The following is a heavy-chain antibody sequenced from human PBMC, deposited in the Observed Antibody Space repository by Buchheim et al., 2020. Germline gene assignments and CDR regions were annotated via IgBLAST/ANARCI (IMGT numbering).Heavy chain of an antibody. CDR1: GFTFSSYA. J-gene: IGHJ4*02. Sequence: QVQLVESGGGVVQPGRSLRLSCAASGFTFSSYAMHWVRQAPGKGLEWVAVISYDGSNKYYADSVKGRFTISRDNSKNTLYLQMNSLRAEDTAVYYCARDSTTVPVWGQGTL. CDR2: ISYDGSNK. CDR3: ARDSTTVPV. D-gene: IGHD4-17*01. V-gene: IGHV3-30-3*01.